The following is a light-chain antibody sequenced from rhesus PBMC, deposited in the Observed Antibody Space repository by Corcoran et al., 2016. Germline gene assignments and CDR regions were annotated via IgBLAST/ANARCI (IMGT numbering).Light chain of an antibody. V-gene: IGKV1-74*01. J-gene: IGKJ2*01. CDR1: ENVNNY. Sequence: DIQMTQSPSSLSASVGDRVTITCRASENVNNYLNWYQQKPGKAPKLLIYKASTLQSGVPSRFSGSGSGTDYTFTISSLQPEDVATYYCQHGYGTPHSFGQGTKVEIK. CDR2: KAS. CDR3: QHGYGTPHS.